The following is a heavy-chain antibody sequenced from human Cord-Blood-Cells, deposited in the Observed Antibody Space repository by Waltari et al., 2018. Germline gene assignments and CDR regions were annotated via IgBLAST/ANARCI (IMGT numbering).Heavy chain of an antibody. CDR2: IYTSGST. CDR3: ARGGTVDYGDYYWYFDL. D-gene: IGHD4-17*01. CDR1: GGSISSYY. V-gene: IGHV4-4*07. J-gene: IGHJ2*01. Sequence: QVQLQESGPGLVKPSETLSLTCTVSGGSISSYYWSWIRPPAGKGLEWIGRIYTSGSTNSNPSLKSRVTMSVDTSKNQFSLKLSSVTAADTAVYYCARGGTVDYGDYYWYFDLWGRGTLVTVSS.